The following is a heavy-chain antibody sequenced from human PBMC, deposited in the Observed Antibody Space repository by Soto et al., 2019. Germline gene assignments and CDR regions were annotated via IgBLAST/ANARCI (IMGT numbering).Heavy chain of an antibody. CDR1: GYTFTGYY. Sequence: QVPLVQSGAEVKKPGASVKVSCKASGYTFTGYYMHWVRQAPGQGLEWMGWINPNSGGTNYAQKFQGRVTMTRDTSISTAYMELSRLRSDDTAVYYCARDGRELVPGHYYGMDVWGQGTTVTVSS. D-gene: IGHD6-6*01. CDR2: INPNSGGT. V-gene: IGHV1-2*02. J-gene: IGHJ6*02. CDR3: ARDGRELVPGHYYGMDV.